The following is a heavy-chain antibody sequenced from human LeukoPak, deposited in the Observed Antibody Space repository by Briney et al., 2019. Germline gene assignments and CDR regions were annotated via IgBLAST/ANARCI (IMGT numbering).Heavy chain of an antibody. CDR1: GFTFSSYW. CDR2: INSDGSST. J-gene: IGHJ6*02. D-gene: IGHD2-21*02. CDR3: ARGNHIVVVTAIPYYYYGMDV. V-gene: IGHV3-74*01. Sequence: WGVLRLSCAASGFTFSSYWMHWVRQAPGKGLVWVSRINSDGSSTSYADSVKGRFTISRDNAKNTLYLQMNSLRAEDTAVYYCARGNHIVVVTAIPYYYYGMDVWGQGTTVTVSS.